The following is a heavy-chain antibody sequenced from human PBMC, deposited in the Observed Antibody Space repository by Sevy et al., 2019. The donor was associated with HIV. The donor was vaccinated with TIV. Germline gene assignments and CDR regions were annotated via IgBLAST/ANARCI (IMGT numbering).Heavy chain of an antibody. CDR3: ARDVSTANWFDP. D-gene: IGHD1-1*01. V-gene: IGHV1-2*02. CDR1: GYRFTDYY. CDR2: INPNSGGT. Sequence: ASVKVSCETSGYRFTDYYIHWVRQAPGQGLEWMGWINPNSGGTNYAQTFQGRVTMTRDTSISTAYMELSRLKSDDTAVYYCARDVSTANWFDPWGQGTLVTVSS. J-gene: IGHJ5*02.